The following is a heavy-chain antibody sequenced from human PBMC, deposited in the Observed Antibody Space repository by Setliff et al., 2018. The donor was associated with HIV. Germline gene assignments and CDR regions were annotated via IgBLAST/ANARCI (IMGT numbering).Heavy chain of an antibody. CDR1: GGPISRSSYY. CDR2: IFHNGTS. D-gene: IGHD3-10*01. CDR3: SRHGTYYHLFDY. Sequence: PSETLSLTCTVSGGPISRSSYYWGWIRQSPGKRLEWMGSIFHNGTSLYNPSLRSRVTISVDPSKNQFSLRLRSVTAADTSLYFRSRHGTYYHLFDYWGQGSPVTVSS. V-gene: IGHV4-39*01. J-gene: IGHJ4*02.